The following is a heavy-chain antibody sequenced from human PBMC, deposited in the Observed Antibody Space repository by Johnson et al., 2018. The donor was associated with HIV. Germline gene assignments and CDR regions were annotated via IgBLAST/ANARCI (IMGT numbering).Heavy chain of an antibody. CDR3: VREDSMILPPYHDAFDI. V-gene: IGHV3-74*01. J-gene: IGHJ3*02. CDR2: IESDDTT. D-gene: IGHD2-15*01. Sequence: VQLVESGGAVVQPGRSLRLSCAASGFTFSNYCIHWVRRAPGKGLVWVSHIESDDTTAYADYVRGRFTISRDNAKNTVYLQMNSLRVEDTAVYYCVREDSMILPPYHDAFDIWGQGTMVTVSS. CDR1: GFTFSNYC.